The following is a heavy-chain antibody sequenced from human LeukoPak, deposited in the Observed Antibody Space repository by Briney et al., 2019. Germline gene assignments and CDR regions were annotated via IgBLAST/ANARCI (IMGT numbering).Heavy chain of an antibody. V-gene: IGHV3-21*01. CDR2: IDYDSSHI. J-gene: IGHJ4*02. Sequence: GGSLRLSCAASGFTFSNSAMNWVRQVPGKGLEWVSSIDYDSSHIYYAASVRGRFTISRDNARNSVYLQMNSLKVEDTAVYYCARDPLRYLRVGHYDYWGQGTLVAVSS. D-gene: IGHD3-9*01. CDR1: GFTFSNSA. CDR3: ARDPLRYLRVGHYDY.